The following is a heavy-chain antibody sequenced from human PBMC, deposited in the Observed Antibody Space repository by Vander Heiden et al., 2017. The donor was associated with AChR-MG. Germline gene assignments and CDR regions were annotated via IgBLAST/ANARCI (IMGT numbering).Heavy chain of an antibody. J-gene: IGHJ4*02. Sequence: QVQLVQSGAEVQKPGASVKVSCEASGYTFTSYGISWVRQAPGQGLEWMGWISAYNGNTNYAQKLQGRVTMTTDTSTSTAYMELRSLRSDDTAVYYCAREGRSDFWSGYPPYYFDYWGQGTLVTVSS. CDR1: GYTFTSYG. D-gene: IGHD3-3*01. CDR2: ISAYNGNT. V-gene: IGHV1-18*01. CDR3: AREGRSDFWSGYPPYYFDY.